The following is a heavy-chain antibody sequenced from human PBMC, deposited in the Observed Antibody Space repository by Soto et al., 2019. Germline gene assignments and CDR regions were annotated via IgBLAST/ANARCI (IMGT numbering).Heavy chain of an antibody. J-gene: IGHJ4*02. CDR2: IIPIFGTA. D-gene: IGHD3-22*01. Sequence: SVKVSCKASGGTFSSYAISWVRQAPGQGLEWMGGIIPIFGTANYAQKFQGRVTITADESTSTAYMELSSLRSEDTAVYYCASLNFDSSGYPDDFDYWGQGTLVTVSS. CDR3: ASLNFDSSGYPDDFDY. V-gene: IGHV1-69*13. CDR1: GGTFSSYA.